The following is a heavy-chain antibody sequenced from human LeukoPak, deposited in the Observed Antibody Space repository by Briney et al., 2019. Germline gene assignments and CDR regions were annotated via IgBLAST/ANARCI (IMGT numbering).Heavy chain of an antibody. CDR1: GGSISSSSYY. CDR2: IYYSGST. V-gene: IGHV4-39*01. J-gene: IGHJ4*02. CDR3: ARLEPYYDILTGYSYQNYYFDY. Sequence: SETLSLTCTVSGGSISSSSYYWGWIRQPPGKGLEWIGSIYYSGSTYYNPSLKSRVTISVDTSKNQFPLKLSSVTAADTAVYYCARLEPYYDILTGYSYQNYYFDYWGQGTLVTVSS. D-gene: IGHD3-9*01.